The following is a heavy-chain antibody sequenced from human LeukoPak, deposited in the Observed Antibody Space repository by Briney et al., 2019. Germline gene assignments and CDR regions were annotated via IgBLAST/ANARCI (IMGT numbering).Heavy chain of an antibody. CDR3: ASLEGRSGSYYNFDY. J-gene: IGHJ4*02. CDR2: INHSGST. V-gene: IGHV4-34*01. D-gene: IGHD3-10*01. Sequence: SETLSLTCAVYGGSFCGYYWSWIRQPPGKGLEWIGEINHSGSTNYNPSLKSRVTISVDTSKNQFSLKLSSVTAADTAVYYCASLEGRSGSYYNFDYWGQGTLVTVSS. CDR1: GGSFCGYY.